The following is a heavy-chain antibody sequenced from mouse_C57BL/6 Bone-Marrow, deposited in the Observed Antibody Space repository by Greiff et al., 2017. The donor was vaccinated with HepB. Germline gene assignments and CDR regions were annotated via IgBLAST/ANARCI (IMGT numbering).Heavy chain of an antibody. J-gene: IGHJ4*01. CDR1: GYAFSSYW. Sequence: QVQLQQSGAELVKPGASVKISCKASGYAFSSYWMNWVKQRPGKGLEWIGQIYPGDGDTNYNGKFKGKATLTADKSSSTAYIQLSSLTSEDSAVYFCARNPYYYGSSYVFYYAMDYWGQGTSVTVSS. D-gene: IGHD1-1*01. V-gene: IGHV1-80*01. CDR3: ARNPYYYGSSYVFYYAMDY. CDR2: IYPGDGDT.